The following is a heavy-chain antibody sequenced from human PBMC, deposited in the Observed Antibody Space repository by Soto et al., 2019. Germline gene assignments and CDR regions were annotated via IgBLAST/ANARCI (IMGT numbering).Heavy chain of an antibody. Sequence: QVQLVESGGGVVQPGRSLRLSCAASGFTFSSYGMHWVRQAPGKGLEWVAVISYDGSNKYYADSVKGRFTISRDNSKNTLYLQMNSLRAEDTAVYYCAKILGDYGDYQPEDDAFDIWGQGTMVTVSS. D-gene: IGHD4-17*01. V-gene: IGHV3-30*18. CDR1: GFTFSSYG. CDR3: AKILGDYGDYQPEDDAFDI. CDR2: ISYDGSNK. J-gene: IGHJ3*02.